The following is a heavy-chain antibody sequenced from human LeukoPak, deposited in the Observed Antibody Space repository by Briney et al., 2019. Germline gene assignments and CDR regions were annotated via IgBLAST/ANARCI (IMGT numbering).Heavy chain of an antibody. CDR3: ARGRIRGGGSCYYDY. V-gene: IGHV1-69*13. J-gene: IGHJ4*02. D-gene: IGHD2-15*01. Sequence: SVKVSCKASGGTFSSYAISWVRQAPGQGLEWMGGIIPIFGTANYAQKFQGRVTITADESTSTAYMELSSLRSEDTAVYYCARGRIRGGGSCYYDYWGQGTLVTVSS. CDR2: IIPIFGTA. CDR1: GGTFSSYA.